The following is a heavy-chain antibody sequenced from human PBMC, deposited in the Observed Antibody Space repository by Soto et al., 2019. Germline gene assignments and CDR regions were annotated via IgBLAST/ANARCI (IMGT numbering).Heavy chain of an antibody. D-gene: IGHD5-18*01. CDR1: GFTFSSYG. CDR2: ISYDGGLQ. V-gene: IGHV3-30*13. Sequence: QAQLVESGGGVVQPGRSLRLSCAASGFTFSSYGMHWVRQAPGTGLEWVAVISYDGGLQHYADSVKGRFTISRDNSKNRGLLQMNSLSAEDTAVYYCVSDRGYGHASVPYSWGQGTLVSVSS. CDR3: VSDRGYGHASVPYS. J-gene: IGHJ4*02.